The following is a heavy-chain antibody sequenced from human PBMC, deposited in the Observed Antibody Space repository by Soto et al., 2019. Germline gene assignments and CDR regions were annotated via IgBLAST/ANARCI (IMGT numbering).Heavy chain of an antibody. CDR1: GGSISSYY. CDR3: ARGRAVARGVSYYYYYGMDV. V-gene: IGHV4-59*01. D-gene: IGHD3-10*01. CDR2: IYYSGST. Sequence: SETLSLTCTVSGGSISSYYWSWIRQPPGKGLEWIGYIYYSGSTNYNPSLKSRVTISVDTSKNQFSLKLSSVTAADTAVYYCARGRAVARGVSYYYYYGMDVWGQGTTVTVSS. J-gene: IGHJ6*02.